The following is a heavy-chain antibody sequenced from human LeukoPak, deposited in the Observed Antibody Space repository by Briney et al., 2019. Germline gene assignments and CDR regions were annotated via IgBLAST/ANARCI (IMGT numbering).Heavy chain of an antibody. D-gene: IGHD3-22*01. J-gene: IGHJ4*02. Sequence: GRSLRLSCAASGFTFSSYAMHWVRQAPGKGLEWVAVISYDGSNKYYADSVKGRFTISRDNSKNTLYLQMNSLRAEDTAVYYCASGVVVIKPYLDYWGQGTLVTVSS. CDR1: GFTFSSYA. CDR3: ASGVVVIKPYLDY. V-gene: IGHV3-30-3*01. CDR2: ISYDGSNK.